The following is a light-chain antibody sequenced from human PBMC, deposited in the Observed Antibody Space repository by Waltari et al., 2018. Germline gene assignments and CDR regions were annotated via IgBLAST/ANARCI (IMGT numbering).Light chain of an antibody. CDR1: QTISSY. J-gene: IGKJ5*01. V-gene: IGKV1-39*01. CDR2: AAS. CDR3: QQTFSTQTT. Sequence: DIQMTQSPSSLSASVGDRVTITCRASQTISSYLNWYQQKPGKAPKFLIYAASSLRSGVPSRFSGSRSGTEFTLTISSLQPEDFATYYCQQTFSTQTTFGQGTRLELK.